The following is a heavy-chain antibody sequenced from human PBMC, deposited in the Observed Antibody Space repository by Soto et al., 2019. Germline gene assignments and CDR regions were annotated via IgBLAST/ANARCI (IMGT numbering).Heavy chain of an antibody. CDR3: ARDCTNGVCYSYYYYGMDV. CDR1: GGTFSSYA. V-gene: IGHV1-69*01. D-gene: IGHD2-8*01. CDR2: IIPIFGTA. J-gene: IGHJ6*02. Sequence: QVQLVQSGAEVKKPGSSVKVSCKASGGTFSSYAISWVRQAPGQGLEWMGGIIPIFGTANYAQKFQGRVKITADESTRTAYMELSSLRSEDTAVYYCARDCTNGVCYSYYYYGMDVWGQGTTVTVSS.